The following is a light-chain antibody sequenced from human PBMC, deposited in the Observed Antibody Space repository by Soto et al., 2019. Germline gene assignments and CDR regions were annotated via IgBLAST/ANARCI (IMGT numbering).Light chain of an antibody. CDR1: QGISNY. CDR2: AAS. CDR3: QKNNIALSFT. Sequence: DIQMTQSPSSLSASVGDRVTITCRASQGISNYLAWYQQKPGKVPKLLIYAASTLQSGVPSRFSGSGSGTDFSLTISSRQLEDVATYYCQKNNIALSFTFGPGTKVDIK. J-gene: IGKJ3*01. V-gene: IGKV1-27*01.